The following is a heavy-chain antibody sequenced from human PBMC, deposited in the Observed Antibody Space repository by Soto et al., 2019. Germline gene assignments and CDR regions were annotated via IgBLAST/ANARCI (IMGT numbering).Heavy chain of an antibody. CDR3: ARGHGKLVPHYAFDI. D-gene: IGHD6-13*01. J-gene: IGHJ3*02. Sequence: QVQLVQSGAEVKKPGSSVKVSCKASGGTFSSYAISWVRQAPGQGLEWMGGIIPIFGTANYARKFQGRVTIAADESTSTAYRELSSLRSEDTAVYYCARGHGKLVPHYAFDIWGKGTMVTVSS. CDR1: GGTFSSYA. V-gene: IGHV1-69*01. CDR2: IIPIFGTA.